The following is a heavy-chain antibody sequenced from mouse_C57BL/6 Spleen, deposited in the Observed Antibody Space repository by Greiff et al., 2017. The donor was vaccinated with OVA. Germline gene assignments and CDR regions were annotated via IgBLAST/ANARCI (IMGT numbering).Heavy chain of an antibody. Sequence: QVQLKQPGAELVKPGASVKLSCKASGYTFTSYWMHWVKQRPGQGLEWIGMIHPNSGSTNYNEKFKSKATLTVDKSSSTAYMQLSSLTSEDSAVYYCARKGNWDVFDYWGQGTTLTVSS. CDR3: ARKGNWDVFDY. CDR2: IHPNSGST. V-gene: IGHV1-64*01. CDR1: GYTFTSYW. D-gene: IGHD4-1*01. J-gene: IGHJ2*01.